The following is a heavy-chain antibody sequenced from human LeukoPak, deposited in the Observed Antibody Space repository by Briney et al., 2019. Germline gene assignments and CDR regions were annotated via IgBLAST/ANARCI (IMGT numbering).Heavy chain of an antibody. CDR3: ARDGGYCSSTSCYSNEQFDY. Sequence: GASVKVSCKASGYTFTSYYMHWVRQAPGQGLEWVGIINPSGGSTSYAQKFQGRVTMTRDMSTSTVYMELSSLRSEDTAVYYCARDGGYCSSTSCYSNEQFDYWGQGTLVTVSS. CDR2: INPSGGST. V-gene: IGHV1-46*01. D-gene: IGHD2-2*01. CDR1: GYTFTSYY. J-gene: IGHJ4*02.